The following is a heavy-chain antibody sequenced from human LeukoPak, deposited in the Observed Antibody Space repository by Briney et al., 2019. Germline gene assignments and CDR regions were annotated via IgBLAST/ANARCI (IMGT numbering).Heavy chain of an antibody. CDR1: GFTFSSYS. V-gene: IGHV3-23*01. D-gene: IGHD3-10*01. CDR2: ISGGST. J-gene: IGHJ4*02. Sequence: GGSLRLSCAASGFTFSSYSMNWVRQAPGKGLEWVSAISGGSTYYADSVKGRFTISRDNSKNTLYLQMNSLRAEDTAVYYCARPYYYGSGSYGHFDYWGQGTLVTVSS. CDR3: ARPYYYGSGSYGHFDY.